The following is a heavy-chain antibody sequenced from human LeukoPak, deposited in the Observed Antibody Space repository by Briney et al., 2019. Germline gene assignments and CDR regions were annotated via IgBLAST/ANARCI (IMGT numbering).Heavy chain of an antibody. J-gene: IGHJ4*02. V-gene: IGHV3-49*04. CDR2: IRSKAYGGTT. Sequence: GGSLRLSCTASGFTFGDYAMSWVRQAPGKGLEWVGFIRSKAYGGTTEYAASVKGRSTISRDDSKSIAYLQMNSLKTEDTAVYYCTSCSSISCYTFDFDYWGQGTLDTVSS. D-gene: IGHD2-2*02. CDR1: GFTFGDYA. CDR3: TSCSSISCYTFDFDY.